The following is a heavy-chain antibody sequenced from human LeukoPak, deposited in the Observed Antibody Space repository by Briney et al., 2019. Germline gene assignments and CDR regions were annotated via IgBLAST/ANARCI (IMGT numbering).Heavy chain of an antibody. Sequence: QPGRSLRLSCRRSGVTLWFHAVTGFRHAPGKRVEDVGFVRNKTHGGARETAASVKGRFNVSRDDYEGIAYLQMTSLTTEDTAMYYCARINFRDYRGYTWFEPWGQGTLVTVSS. J-gene: IGHJ5*02. CDR1: GVTLWFHA. V-gene: IGHV3-49*03. CDR2: VRNKTHGGAR. CDR3: ARINFRDYRGYTWFEP. D-gene: IGHD3-10*01.